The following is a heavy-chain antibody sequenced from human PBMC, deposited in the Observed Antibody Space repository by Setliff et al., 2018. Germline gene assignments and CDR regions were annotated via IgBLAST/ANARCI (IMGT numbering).Heavy chain of an antibody. CDR1: GFSLSTSGMC. CDR2: IDWDDDK. Sequence: VSGPTLVNPTQTLTLTCTFSGFSLSTSGMCVSWIRQPPGKALEWLARIDWDDDKYYSASLKTRLTVSRDIPKNQVVLRLTNMDPVDTATYYCARCITIFGVVIPNAFDYWGQGTLVTVSS. J-gene: IGHJ4*02. CDR3: ARCITIFGVVIPNAFDY. D-gene: IGHD3-3*01. V-gene: IGHV2-70*11.